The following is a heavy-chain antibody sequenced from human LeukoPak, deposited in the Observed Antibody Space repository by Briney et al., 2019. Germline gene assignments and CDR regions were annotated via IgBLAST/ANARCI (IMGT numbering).Heavy chain of an antibody. J-gene: IGHJ4*01. CDR1: GFTFSSYA. V-gene: IGHV3-23*01. Sequence: GGSLRLSCAASGFTFSSYAMSWVRQAPGKGLEWVSAISGSGGSTYYADSVKGRFTISRDNSKNTLYLQMNSLRAEDTAVYYCANTQSPYDSSGYYNLRALDYWGQGTLVTVSS. D-gene: IGHD3-22*01. CDR2: ISGSGGST. CDR3: ANTQSPYDSSGYYNLRALDY.